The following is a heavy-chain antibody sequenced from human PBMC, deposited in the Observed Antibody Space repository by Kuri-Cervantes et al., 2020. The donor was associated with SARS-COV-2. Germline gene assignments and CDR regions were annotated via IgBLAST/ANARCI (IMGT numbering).Heavy chain of an antibody. D-gene: IGHD3-10*01. V-gene: IGHV3-23*01. CDR1: GFTFSSYA. CDR3: AKGISWFGELNIGVPYYYGMDV. CDR2: ISGSGGST. Sequence: GESLKISCAASGFTFSSYAMSWVRQAPGKGLEWVSAISGSGGSTYYADPVKGRFTISRDNSKNTLYLQMNSLRAEDTAVYYCAKGISWFGELNIGVPYYYGMDVWGQGTTVTVSS. J-gene: IGHJ6*02.